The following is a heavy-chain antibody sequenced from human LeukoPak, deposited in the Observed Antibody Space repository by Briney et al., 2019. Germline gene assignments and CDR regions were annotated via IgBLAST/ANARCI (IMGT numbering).Heavy chain of an antibody. CDR3: ARHVQLSGSYPLDH. J-gene: IGHJ4*02. CDR1: GGSISGSY. D-gene: IGHD3-16*02. V-gene: IGHV4-59*08. CDR2: VHSSGIN. Sequence: SETLSLTCTVSGGSISGSYWSWIRQPPGKGLEWLAYVHSSGINNYNPSFKGRIVISVDTSKNQFSLKLTSVTAADTAVYYCARHVQLSGSYPLDHWAQGTLVTVSS.